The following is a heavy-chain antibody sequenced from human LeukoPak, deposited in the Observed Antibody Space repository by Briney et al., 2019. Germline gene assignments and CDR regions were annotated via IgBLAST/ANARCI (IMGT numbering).Heavy chain of an antibody. D-gene: IGHD3-22*01. V-gene: IGHV4-59*01. J-gene: IGHJ4*02. CDR3: ARDRGYYDSILDY. Sequence: PSETLSLTCTVSGGSISSYYWSWIRQPPGKGLEWIGYIYYSGSTNYNPSLKSRVTISVDTSKNQFSLKLSSVTAADTAVYYCARDRGYYDSILDYWGQGSLVTVSS. CDR2: IYYSGST. CDR1: GGSISSYY.